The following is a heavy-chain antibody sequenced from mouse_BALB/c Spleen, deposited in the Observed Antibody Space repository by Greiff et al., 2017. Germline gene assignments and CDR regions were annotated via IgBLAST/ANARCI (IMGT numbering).Heavy chain of an antibody. V-gene: IGHV1-82*01. CDR1: GYAFSSSW. Sequence: QVQLQQSGPELVKPGASVKISCKASGYAFSSSWMNWVKQRPGQGLEWIGRIYPGDGDTNYNGKFKGKATLTADKSSSTAYMQLSSLTSVDSAVYFCARYGNPPFDVWGAGTTVTVSS. J-gene: IGHJ1*01. CDR3: ARYGNPPFDV. D-gene: IGHD2-1*01. CDR2: IYPGDGDT.